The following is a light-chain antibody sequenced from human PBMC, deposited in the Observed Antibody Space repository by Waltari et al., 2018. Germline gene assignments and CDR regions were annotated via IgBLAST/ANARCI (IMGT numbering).Light chain of an antibody. V-gene: IGKV1-39*01. Sequence: DIQMTQSPPSLAASVGDSVNITCRASQTIRNYLNWYQQRPGKAPKLLISAASSLQSGVPSRFSGSGSGTDFALTISSRQPEDFASYHCQETYTTLFTFGPCTKVEIK. CDR1: QTIRNY. CDR3: QETYTTLFT. J-gene: IGKJ3*01. CDR2: AAS.